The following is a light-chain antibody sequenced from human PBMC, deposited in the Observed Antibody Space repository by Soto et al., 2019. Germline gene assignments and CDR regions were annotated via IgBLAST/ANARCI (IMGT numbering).Light chain of an antibody. CDR1: QSVSSY. Sequence: IVMTQSPATLSVSPGERATLSCRASQSVSSYLAWYQQKPGQAPRLLIYDASNRATGIPARFSGSGSGTEFTLTISSLQSEDFALYYCHQYNSWPPGTFGQGTKVDIK. CDR2: DAS. J-gene: IGKJ2*01. CDR3: HQYNSWPPGT. V-gene: IGKV3D-15*01.